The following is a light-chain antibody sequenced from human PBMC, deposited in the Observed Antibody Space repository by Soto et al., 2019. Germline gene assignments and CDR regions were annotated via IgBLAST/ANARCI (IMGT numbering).Light chain of an antibody. CDR1: QSVSSN. CDR3: QQYNNWPPK. V-gene: IGKV3-15*01. CDR2: GAS. Sequence: EIVMTQSPATLSVSPGERATLSGRASQSVSSNLAWYQQKPGQAPRLLIYGASTRATGIPARFSGSGSGTEFTLTISSLQSADFAVYYCQQYNNWPPKFGQGTKVEIK. J-gene: IGKJ1*01.